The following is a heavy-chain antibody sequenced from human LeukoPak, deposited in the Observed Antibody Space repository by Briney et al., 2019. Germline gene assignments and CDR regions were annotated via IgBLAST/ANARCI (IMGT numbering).Heavy chain of an antibody. V-gene: IGHV3-7*01. CDR2: VKHDGSEK. CDR1: GLTFSTYW. Sequence: GGSLRLSCAVSGLTFSTYWMSWVRQAPGQGLEWVANVKHDGSEKYYVDSVKGRFTISRDNSKNTLYLQMNSLRAEDTAVYYCAREDGYCSGGSGYSEGSFDYWGQGTLVTVSS. J-gene: IGHJ4*02. CDR3: AREDGYCSGGSGYSEGSFDY. D-gene: IGHD2-15*01.